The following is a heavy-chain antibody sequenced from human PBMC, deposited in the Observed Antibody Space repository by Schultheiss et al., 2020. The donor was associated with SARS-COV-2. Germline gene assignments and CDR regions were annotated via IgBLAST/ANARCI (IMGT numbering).Heavy chain of an antibody. J-gene: IGHJ5*02. V-gene: IGHV3-48*01. Sequence: GGSLRLSCAVSGFIFSEAWMNWVRQAPGKGLEWVSYISSSSSAIYYADSVKGRFTISRDNSKNMLYLQMSSLRAEDTAVYYCARDGGSGGSGWYGWFDPWGQGTLVTVSS. CDR2: ISSSSSAI. D-gene: IGHD6-19*01. CDR1: GFIFSEAW. CDR3: ARDGGSGGSGWYGWFDP.